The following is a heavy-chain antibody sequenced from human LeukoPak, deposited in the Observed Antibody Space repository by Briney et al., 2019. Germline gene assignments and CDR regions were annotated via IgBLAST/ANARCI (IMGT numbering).Heavy chain of an antibody. V-gene: IGHV1-69*13. CDR1: GGTFSSYA. CDR2: IIPIFGTA. CDR3: ATVQWELLGYYYYYGMDV. Sequence: GASVKVSCKASGGTFSSYATSWVRQAPGQGLEWMGGIIPIFGTANYAQKFQGRVTITADESTSTAYMELSSLRSEDTAVYYCATVQWELLGYYYYYGMDVWGQGTTVTVSS. D-gene: IGHD1-26*01. J-gene: IGHJ6*02.